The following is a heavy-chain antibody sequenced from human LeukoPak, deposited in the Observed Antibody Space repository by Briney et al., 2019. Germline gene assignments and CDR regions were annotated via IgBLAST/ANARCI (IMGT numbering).Heavy chain of an antibody. CDR3: AREGGFYHPLDY. J-gene: IGHJ4*02. D-gene: IGHD1-14*01. CDR2: VHLDGRT. V-gene: IGHV4-4*02. CDR1: GGSVINTNW. Sequence: SETLSLTCGVSGGSVINTNWWTWVRQPPGKGLEWIGEVHLDGRTNYNPSLESRLTMSVDVSENQVSLKLTSVTAADTAVYYCAREGGFYHPLDYSGQGTLVTATS.